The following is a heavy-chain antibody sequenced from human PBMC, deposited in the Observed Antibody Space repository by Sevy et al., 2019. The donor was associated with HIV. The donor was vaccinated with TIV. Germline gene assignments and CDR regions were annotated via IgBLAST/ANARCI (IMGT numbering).Heavy chain of an antibody. CDR3: ARGEYFGELGNWFDP. J-gene: IGHJ5*02. V-gene: IGHV3-11*01. D-gene: IGHD3-10*01. CDR2: ISGSATFL. CDR1: GFTFSDYY. Sequence: GGSLRLSCAASGFTFSDYYMSWIRQAPGKGLEWVSYISGSATFLHYADSLQGRFTISRDNAKNSLYLQMNSLRAEDTAVYYCARGEYFGELGNWFDPWGQGTLVTVSS.